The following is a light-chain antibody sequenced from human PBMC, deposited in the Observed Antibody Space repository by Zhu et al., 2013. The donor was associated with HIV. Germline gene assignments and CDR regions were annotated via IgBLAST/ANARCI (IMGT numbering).Light chain of an antibody. V-gene: IGKV3D-15*01. Sequence: DIVLTQSPATLSVSPGDRVTLSCRAGRDLKNNVAWYQIQPGQAPRLLIYAASARASGIPTRFSGSGSGTEFTLTITSLQSDDFALYYCQQYIKWPPTFGQGTKVGLK. CDR2: AAS. J-gene: IGKJ1*01. CDR1: RDLKNN. CDR3: QQYIKWPPT.